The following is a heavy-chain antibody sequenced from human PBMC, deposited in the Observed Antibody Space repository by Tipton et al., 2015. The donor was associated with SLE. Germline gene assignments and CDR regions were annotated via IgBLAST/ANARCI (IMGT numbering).Heavy chain of an antibody. J-gene: IGHJ3*02. CDR2: ISSSIIYT. Sequence: SLRLSCAASGFTFSDYYMSWIRQAPGKGLEWVSYISSSIIYTNYADSVKGRFTISRDNAKNSLYLQMNSLRAEDTAVYYCATLTYYYDSSGYYDRAFDIWGQGKMVTVSS. V-gene: IGHV3-11*03. CDR1: GFTFSDYY. D-gene: IGHD3-22*01. CDR3: ATLTYYYDSSGYYDRAFDI.